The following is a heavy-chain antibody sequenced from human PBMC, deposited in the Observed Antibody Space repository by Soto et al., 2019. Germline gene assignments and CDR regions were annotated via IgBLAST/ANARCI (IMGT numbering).Heavy chain of an antibody. Sequence: QVQLQESGPGLVKPSQTLSLTCSVSGDSISGGDYYWSWIRQPPGEALEWIGHIHYSGSTYYNASLQGRLTVSLDPSKNQFSLNLNSVTAAGTAVYYCARDQRALRYLDYWGQGILVTVSS. V-gene: IGHV4-30-4*01. CDR2: IHYSGST. CDR3: ARDQRALRYLDY. J-gene: IGHJ4*02. CDR1: GDSISGGDYY.